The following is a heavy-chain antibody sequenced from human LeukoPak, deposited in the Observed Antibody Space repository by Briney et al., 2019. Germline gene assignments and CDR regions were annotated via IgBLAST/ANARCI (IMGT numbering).Heavy chain of an antibody. CDR2: VSYSGTV. J-gene: IGHJ4*02. V-gene: IGHV4-39*01. CDR3: ARHRSGWLQSSFDY. Sequence: SETLSLTCTVSGVSISSDDYLWGWIRQSPGKGLEWIASVSYSGTVYYNPALKSRVTISVDTSKNQFSLKLSSVTAADTAVYYCARHRSGWLQSSFDYWGQGTLVTVSS. D-gene: IGHD5-24*01. CDR1: GVSISSDDYL.